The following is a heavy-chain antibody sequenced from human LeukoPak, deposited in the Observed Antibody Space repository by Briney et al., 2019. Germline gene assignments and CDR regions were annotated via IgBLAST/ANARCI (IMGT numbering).Heavy chain of an antibody. V-gene: IGHV4-31*03. CDR2: IYYSGST. Sequence: SETLSLTCTVSGGSISSGGYYWSWIRQHPGKGLEWIGYIYYSGSTYYNPSLKSRVTISVDTSKNQFSLKLSSVTATDTAVYYCARDLQGYCSGGSCCGGLGAFDIWGQGTMVTVSS. CDR3: ARDLQGYCSGGSCCGGLGAFDI. J-gene: IGHJ3*02. CDR1: GGSISSGGYY. D-gene: IGHD2-15*01.